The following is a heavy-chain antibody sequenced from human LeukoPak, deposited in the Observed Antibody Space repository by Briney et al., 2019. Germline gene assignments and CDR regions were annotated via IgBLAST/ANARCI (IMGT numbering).Heavy chain of an antibody. CDR3: ASSDSSSWYVRVVYYVY. Sequence: KPSETLSLTCAVYGGSFSGYYWSWIRQPPGKGLEWIGEINHSGSTNYNPSLKSRVTISVDTSKNQFSLKLSSVTAADTAVYYCASSDSSSWYVRVVYYVYWGQGTLVTVSS. V-gene: IGHV4-34*01. J-gene: IGHJ4*02. D-gene: IGHD6-13*01. CDR1: GGSFSGYY. CDR2: INHSGST.